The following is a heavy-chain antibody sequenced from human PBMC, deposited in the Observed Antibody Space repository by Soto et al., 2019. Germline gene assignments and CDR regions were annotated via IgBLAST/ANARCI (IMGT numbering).Heavy chain of an antibody. J-gene: IGHJ5*02. CDR1: GGSISSYY. CDR2: IYYSGST. Sequence: PSETLSLTCTVSGGSISSYYWSWIRQPPGKGLEWIGYIYYSGSTNYNPSLKSRVTISVDTSKNQFSLKLSSVTAADTAVYYCARHSEKTDEPLQPVLWFGELLSFDPWGQGTLVTVSS. V-gene: IGHV4-59*08. CDR3: ARHSEKTDEPLQPVLWFGELLSFDP. D-gene: IGHD3-10*01.